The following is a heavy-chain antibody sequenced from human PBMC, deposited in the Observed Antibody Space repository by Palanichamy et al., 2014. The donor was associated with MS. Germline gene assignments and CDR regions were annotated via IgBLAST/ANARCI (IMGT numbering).Heavy chain of an antibody. V-gene: IGHV3-48*02. J-gene: IGHJ2*01. CDR1: GFTFSVYN. CDR2: LVVAVVTV. Sequence: EVRAGRRSGGGPWYXRGGPVRLSCAASGFTFSVYNMNWVRQATREGGWSGFHTLVVAVVTVYDADSVKGRFTISRDNAKKSLDLQLNSLRDEDTAVYYRARVRYCSSMSCPWYFDLWGRGTLVTVSS. D-gene: IGHD2-2*01. CDR3: ARVRYCSSMSCPWYFDL.